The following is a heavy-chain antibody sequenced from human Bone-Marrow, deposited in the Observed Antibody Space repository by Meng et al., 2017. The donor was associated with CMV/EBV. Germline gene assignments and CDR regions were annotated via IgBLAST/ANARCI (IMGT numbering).Heavy chain of an antibody. CDR1: GGTFSSYA. D-gene: IGHD2-2*01. Sequence: SVKVSCKASGGTFSSYAISWVRQAPGQGLEWMGGIIPIFGTANYAQKFQGRVTITTDESTSTAYMELSSLRSEDTAVYYCARELSGSSTSWPLDYWGQGTLVTVSS. V-gene: IGHV1-69*05. J-gene: IGHJ4*02. CDR2: IIPIFGTA. CDR3: ARELSGSSTSWPLDY.